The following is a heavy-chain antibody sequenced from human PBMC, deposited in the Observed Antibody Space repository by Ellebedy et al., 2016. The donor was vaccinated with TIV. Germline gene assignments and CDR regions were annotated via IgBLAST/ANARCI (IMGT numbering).Heavy chain of an antibody. Sequence: GESLKISCVTSGFTFSSYWMNWVRHAPGKGLEWVAHTDDDGRVKFYVDSVEGRFTISRDNAKNALYRKMNSLRAEDTAVYNCARDDWGPAGLWGQGTLVTVSS. J-gene: IGHJ4*02. CDR1: GFTFSSYW. CDR2: TDDDGRVK. D-gene: IGHD3-9*01. V-gene: IGHV3-7*03. CDR3: ARDDWGPAGL.